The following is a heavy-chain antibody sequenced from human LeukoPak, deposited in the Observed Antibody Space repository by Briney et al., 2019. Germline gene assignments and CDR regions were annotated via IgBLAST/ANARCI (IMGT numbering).Heavy chain of an antibody. CDR1: GFTFSSYW. D-gene: IGHD6-19*01. V-gene: IGHV3-7*01. J-gene: IGHJ6*03. CDR2: IKQDGSEK. CDR3: ARGYHSSGWYADYYYYMDV. Sequence: GGSLRLSCAASGFTFSSYWMSWVRQAPGMGLEWVANIKQDGSEKYYVDSVKGRFTISRDNAKNSLYLQMNSLRAEDTAVYYCARGYHSSGWYADYYYYMDVWGKGTTVTVSS.